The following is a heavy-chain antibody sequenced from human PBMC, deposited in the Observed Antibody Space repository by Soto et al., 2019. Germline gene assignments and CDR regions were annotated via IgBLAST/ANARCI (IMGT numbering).Heavy chain of an antibody. V-gene: IGHV4-30-4*01. CDR3: AREGGESSDGLYYFDS. Sequence: SETLSLTCTVSGGSTSSDNYWGWIRQPPGKGLEWIGHIYYSGNTDYNPSLKSRLAISIDTSKNQFSLKLSSVTAADTAVYFCAREGGESSDGLYYFDSWGQGSLVTVSS. D-gene: IGHD3-16*01. CDR1: GGSTSSDNY. J-gene: IGHJ4*02. CDR2: IYYSGNT.